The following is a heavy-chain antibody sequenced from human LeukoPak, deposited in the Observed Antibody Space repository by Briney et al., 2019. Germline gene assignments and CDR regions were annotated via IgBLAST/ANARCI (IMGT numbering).Heavy chain of an antibody. J-gene: IGHJ4*02. Sequence: ASVKVSCKASGYTFTSYGISWVRQAPVQGLEWMGWISAYNGNTNYAQKLQGRVTMTTDTSTSTAYMELRSLRSDDPAVYYCARGTAVAGNGDYWGQGTLVTVSS. D-gene: IGHD6-19*01. CDR1: GYTFTSYG. CDR3: ARGTAVAGNGDY. CDR2: ISAYNGNT. V-gene: IGHV1-18*01.